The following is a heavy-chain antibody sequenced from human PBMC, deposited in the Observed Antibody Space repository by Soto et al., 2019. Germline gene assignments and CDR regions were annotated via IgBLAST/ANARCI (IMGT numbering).Heavy chain of an antibody. Sequence: ASVKVSCKASGYTFTSYDINWVRQATGQGLEWMGWMNPNSGNTGYAQKFQGRVTMTRNTSRSTAYMELSSLRSEDTAVYYCARCGRPSGWYFVGPNNWFDPWGQGTLVTVSS. CDR1: GYTFTSYD. CDR3: ARCGRPSGWYFVGPNNWFDP. J-gene: IGHJ5*02. D-gene: IGHD6-19*01. CDR2: MNPNSGNT. V-gene: IGHV1-8*01.